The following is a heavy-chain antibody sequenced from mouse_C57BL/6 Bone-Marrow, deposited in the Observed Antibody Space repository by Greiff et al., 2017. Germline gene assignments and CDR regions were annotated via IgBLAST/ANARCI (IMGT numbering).Heavy chain of an antibody. D-gene: IGHD2-4*01. V-gene: IGHV3-6*01. CDR3: ARAGYDYDYAMDY. CDR1: GYSITSGYY. CDR2: ISYDGSN. J-gene: IGHJ4*01. Sequence: EVKLEESGPGLVKPSQSLSLTCSVTGYSITSGYYWNWIRQFPGNKLEWMGYISYDGSNNYNPSLKNRISITRDTSKNQFFLKLNSVTTEDSATYYCARAGYDYDYAMDYWGQGTSVTVSS.